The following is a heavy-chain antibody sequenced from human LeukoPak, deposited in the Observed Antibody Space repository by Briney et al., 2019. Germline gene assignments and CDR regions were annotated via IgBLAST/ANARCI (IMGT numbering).Heavy chain of an antibody. CDR1: GYIFTNYG. V-gene: IGHV1-18*01. J-gene: IGHJ4*02. CDR2: ISAYNGAA. Sequence: GASVKVSCKASGYIFTNYGITWVRQAPGQGLEWLGWISAYNGAARCGPRFQGRVTMTTDTSTNTAFIELRDLRSDDTAFYYCARDNGDQRDHWGQGTLVTVSS. CDR3: ARDNGDQRDH. D-gene: IGHD4-17*01.